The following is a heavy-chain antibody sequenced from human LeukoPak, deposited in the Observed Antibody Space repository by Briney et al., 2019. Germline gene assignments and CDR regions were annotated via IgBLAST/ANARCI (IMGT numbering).Heavy chain of an antibody. CDR2: ISSSSSTI. Sequence: GGSLRLSCAASGFTFSSYSMNWVRQAPGKGLEWVSYISSSSSTIYYADSVKGRFTISRDNAKNSLYLQMNSLRAEDTAVYYCARDVEYQLLLPYYFDYWGQGTLVTVSS. CDR3: ARDVEYQLLLPYYFDY. V-gene: IGHV3-48*01. D-gene: IGHD2-2*01. J-gene: IGHJ4*02. CDR1: GFTFSSYS.